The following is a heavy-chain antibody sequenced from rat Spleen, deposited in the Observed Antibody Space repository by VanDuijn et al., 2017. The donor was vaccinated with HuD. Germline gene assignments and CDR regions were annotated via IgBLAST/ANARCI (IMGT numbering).Heavy chain of an antibody. CDR1: GFTFSDYD. CDR2: INYDGSRI. CDR3: ARPFGYNGYWYFDF. D-gene: IGHD1-9*01. J-gene: IGHJ1*01. Sequence: EVQLVESGGGLVQPGRSMKLSCAASGFTFSDYDMSWVRQAPRKSLEWVATINYDGSRIYYRDTVKGRFTISRDNAKSTLYRQMDSLRSEETATYYCARPFGYNGYWYFDFWGPGTMVTVSS. V-gene: IGHV5-7*01.